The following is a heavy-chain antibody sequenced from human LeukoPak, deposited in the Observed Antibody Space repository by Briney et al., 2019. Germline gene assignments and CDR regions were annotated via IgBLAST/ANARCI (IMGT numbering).Heavy chain of an antibody. CDR1: GSSFTSYW. V-gene: IGHV5-51*01. D-gene: IGHD4-17*01. Sequence: GGSLQISCEGSGSSFTSYWIGWGRPLPGKGLEWLGIIYPGDSDTRYSPSFQGQVTISADNSISTAYLQWSSLKASDTAMYYCARSYGDLAYFDYWGQGTLVTVSS. CDR3: ARSYGDLAYFDY. CDR2: IYPGDSDT. J-gene: IGHJ4*02.